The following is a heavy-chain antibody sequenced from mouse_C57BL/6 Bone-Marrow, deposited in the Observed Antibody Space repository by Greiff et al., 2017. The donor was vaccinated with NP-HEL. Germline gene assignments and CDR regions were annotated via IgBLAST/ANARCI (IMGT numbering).Heavy chain of an antibody. CDR1: GYAFSSSW. J-gene: IGHJ2*01. V-gene: IGHV1-82*01. CDR2: IYPGDGDT. D-gene: IGHD1-1*01. Sequence: VQLQQSGPELVKPGASVKISCKASGYAFSSSWMNWVKQRPGKGLEWIGRIYPGDGDTNYNGKFKGKATLTADKSSSTAYMQLSSLTSEDSAVYFCAPITTVVFDYWGQGTTLTVSS. CDR3: APITTVVFDY.